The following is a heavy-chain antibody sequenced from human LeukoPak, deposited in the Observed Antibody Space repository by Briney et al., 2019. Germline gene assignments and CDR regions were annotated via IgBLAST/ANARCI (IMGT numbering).Heavy chain of an antibody. CDR1: GFTFSSYA. J-gene: IGHJ4*02. Sequence: QTGGSLRLSCAASGFTFSSYAMHWVRQAPGKGLEWVAVISYDGSNKYYADSVKGRFTISRDNSKNTLYLQMNSLRAEDTAVYYCARAKGIWEPLNYWGQGTLVTVSS. CDR2: ISYDGSNK. D-gene: IGHD1-26*01. V-gene: IGHV3-30-3*01. CDR3: ARAKGIWEPLNY.